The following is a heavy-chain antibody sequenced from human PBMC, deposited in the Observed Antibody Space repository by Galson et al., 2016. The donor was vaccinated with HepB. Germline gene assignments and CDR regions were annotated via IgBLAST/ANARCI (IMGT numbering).Heavy chain of an antibody. CDR1: GFIFSDYA. CDR3: ARDPGGKVSSGSMDY. D-gene: IGHD6-19*01. V-gene: IGHV3-48*02. Sequence: SLRLSCAASGFIFSDYAMHWVRQAPGKGLEWISHISTTPKTTHYADSVKGRFTISRDNAKNSLFLQMSSLRDDDTAVYYCARDPGGKVSSGSMDYWGQGTLVTVSS. CDR2: ISTTPKTT. J-gene: IGHJ4*02.